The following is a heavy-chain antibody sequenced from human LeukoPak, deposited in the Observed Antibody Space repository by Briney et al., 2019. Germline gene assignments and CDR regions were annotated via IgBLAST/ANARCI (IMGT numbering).Heavy chain of an antibody. D-gene: IGHD3-9*01. J-gene: IGHJ4*02. CDR3: VKLPLYYDVLTASIPY. V-gene: IGHV4-39*01. CDR2: VYYSGST. Sequence: PSETLSLTCIVSGGSISRPNYYWGWIRQPPGKGLEYIGVVYYSGSTYYSPSLRSRLTISVDTSKNQFSLNLSCVTASHTAVYYCVKLPLYYDVLTASIPYWGQGTLVTVSS. CDR1: GGSISRPNYY.